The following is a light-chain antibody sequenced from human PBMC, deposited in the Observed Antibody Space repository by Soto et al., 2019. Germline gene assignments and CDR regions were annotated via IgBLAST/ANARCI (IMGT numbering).Light chain of an antibody. V-gene: IGKV3-15*01. CDR3: QQYDNWPPKN. CDR2: DAT. Sequence: EVVMTRSPATLSVSPGERATLSCKASQSVRNNLVWYLQKPGQAPRPIIYDATTRATGIPVRFSGSGSGTEFNLTISSLQSEDVGVYYCQQYDNWPPKNFGGGTKVDI. CDR1: QSVRNN. J-gene: IGKJ4*01.